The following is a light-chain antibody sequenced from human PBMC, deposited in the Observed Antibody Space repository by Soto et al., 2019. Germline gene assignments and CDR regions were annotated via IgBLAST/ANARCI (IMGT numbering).Light chain of an antibody. Sequence: ELLLTQSPGTLSLSPGERATLSCRASQSVSSYLAWYQQKHGQAPTILIYDASNRATGITARFSGSGSGTDFTLTISRLQPEDFAVYYCQQRSNLLTFGGGTKV. CDR3: QQRSNLLT. CDR1: QSVSSY. V-gene: IGKV3-11*01. CDR2: DAS. J-gene: IGKJ4*01.